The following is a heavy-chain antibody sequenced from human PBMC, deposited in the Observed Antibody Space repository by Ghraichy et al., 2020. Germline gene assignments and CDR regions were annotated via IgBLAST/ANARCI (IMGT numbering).Heavy chain of an antibody. Sequence: SETLSLTCTVSGGSISSYFWTWIRQSPGRGLEWIGYIYSNGNTRYNPSLRSRVTISLDTSKSQFSLKLSSVTAADTAVYYCARDPPARDSSKDDDYGMDVWGRGTTVTVSS. CDR3: ARDPPARDSSKDDDYGMDV. CDR1: GGSISSYF. J-gene: IGHJ6*02. D-gene: IGHD4-11*01. CDR2: IYSNGNT. V-gene: IGHV4-59*01.